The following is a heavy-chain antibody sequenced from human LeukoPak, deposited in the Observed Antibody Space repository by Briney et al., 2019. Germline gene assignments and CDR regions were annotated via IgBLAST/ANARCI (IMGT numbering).Heavy chain of an antibody. Sequence: ASVKVSCKASGGTFSSYAISWVRQAPGQGLEWMGGIIPIFGTANYAQKFQGRVTITTDESTSTAYTELSSLRSEDTAVYYCARAAGDWNDGFDPWGQGTLVTVSS. CDR3: ARAAGDWNDGFDP. CDR1: GGTFSSYA. V-gene: IGHV1-69*05. D-gene: IGHD1-1*01. CDR2: IIPIFGTA. J-gene: IGHJ5*02.